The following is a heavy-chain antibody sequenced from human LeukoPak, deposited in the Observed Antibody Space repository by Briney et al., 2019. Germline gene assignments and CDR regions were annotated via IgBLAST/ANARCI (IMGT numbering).Heavy chain of an antibody. V-gene: IGHV3-23*01. D-gene: IGHD6-19*01. J-gene: IGHJ4*02. CDR3: AKRYSSAWYFFDD. CDR2: ISGSGGNT. CDR1: GFTFSSYG. Sequence: PGGSLRLSCAASGFTFSSYGMSWVRQAPGKGLEWVSAISGSGGNTYYADSVKGRFTISRDNSKNTLYLQMNSLRAEDTAVYYCAKRYSSAWYFFDDWGQGTLVTVSS.